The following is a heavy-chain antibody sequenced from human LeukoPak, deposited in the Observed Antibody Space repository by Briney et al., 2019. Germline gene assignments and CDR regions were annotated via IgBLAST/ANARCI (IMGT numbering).Heavy chain of an antibody. Sequence: ASVKVSCKASGYTFTGYYMHWVRQAPGQGLEWMGWINPNSGGTNYARKFQGRVTMTRDTSISTAYMELSRLRSDDTAVYYCARDSGGSVSPVSWGQGTLVTVSS. V-gene: IGHV1-2*02. CDR1: GYTFTGYY. J-gene: IGHJ5*02. D-gene: IGHD1-26*01. CDR3: ARDSGGSVSPVS. CDR2: INPNSGGT.